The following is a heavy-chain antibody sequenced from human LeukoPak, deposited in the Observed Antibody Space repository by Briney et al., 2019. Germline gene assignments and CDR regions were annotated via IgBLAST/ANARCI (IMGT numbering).Heavy chain of an antibody. CDR2: INHSGST. CDR3: ARGRTMTKRFDI. J-gene: IGHJ3*02. Sequence: SETLSLTCAVYGGSFSGYYWSWIRQPQGKGLEWIGEINHSGSTNYNPSLKSRVTISVDTSKNQFSLKLSSVTAADTAVYYCARGRTMTKRFDIWGQGTMVTVSS. V-gene: IGHV4-34*01. D-gene: IGHD3-22*01. CDR1: GGSFSGYY.